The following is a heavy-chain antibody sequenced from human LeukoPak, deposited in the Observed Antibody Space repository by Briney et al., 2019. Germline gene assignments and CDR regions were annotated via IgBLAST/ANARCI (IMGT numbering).Heavy chain of an antibody. J-gene: IGHJ4*02. Sequence: GGSLRLSCAASGFTFSTYAMSWVRQTPGKGLEWVSTINSGDSPYYADSVKGRFTISRDNSKNTLYLQMSSLRAEDTAVYYCAKGSASSRPYYFDYWGQGALVTVSS. CDR3: AKGSASSRPYYFDY. CDR1: GFTFSTYA. CDR2: INSGDSP. V-gene: IGHV3-23*01. D-gene: IGHD2-15*01.